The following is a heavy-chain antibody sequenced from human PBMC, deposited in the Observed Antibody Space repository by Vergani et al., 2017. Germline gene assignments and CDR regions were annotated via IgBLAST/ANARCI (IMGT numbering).Heavy chain of an antibody. V-gene: IGHV5-51*01. CDR2: IDPADSDT. J-gene: IGHJ4*02. D-gene: IGHD1-1*01. Sequence: EVELVQSGPEMRKPGESLKIPCKGSEYSFGNYWIGWVLQMPGKGLEWMGIIDPADSDTRYSPSFQGQVTISADKSISTAFLQWDSLKASDTALYYCARHTTYTDSWGQGTLVTVSS. CDR3: ARHTTYTDS. CDR1: EYSFGNYW.